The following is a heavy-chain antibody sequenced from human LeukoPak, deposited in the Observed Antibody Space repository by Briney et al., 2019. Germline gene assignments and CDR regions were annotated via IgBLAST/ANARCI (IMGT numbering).Heavy chain of an antibody. CDR1: GGTFSSYA. J-gene: IGHJ4*02. CDR2: IIPIFGTA. Sequence: ASVKVSCKASGGTFSSYAISWVRQAPGQGLEWMGGIIPIFGTANCAQKFQGRVTITADESTSTAYMELSSLRSEDTAVYYCARARHKAYCGGDCYSYYFDYWGQGTLVTVSS. D-gene: IGHD2-21*02. CDR3: ARARHKAYCGGDCYSYYFDY. V-gene: IGHV1-69*01.